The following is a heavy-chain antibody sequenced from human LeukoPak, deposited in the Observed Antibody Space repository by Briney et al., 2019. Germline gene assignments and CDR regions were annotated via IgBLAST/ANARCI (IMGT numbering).Heavy chain of an antibody. CDR1: GFTFSNYA. CDR2: MSGRGGST. D-gene: IGHD2-2*01. V-gene: IGHV3-23*01. Sequence: GGSLRLSCAASGFTFSNYAMSWVRQAPGKGLEWVSVMSGRGGSTYYSDSGKGRFTISRDNSKSTLYLQLNSLRAEDTAVYYCAKEGRCSSCYSDYMDVWGKGTTVTVSS. CDR3: AKEGRCSSCYSDYMDV. J-gene: IGHJ6*03.